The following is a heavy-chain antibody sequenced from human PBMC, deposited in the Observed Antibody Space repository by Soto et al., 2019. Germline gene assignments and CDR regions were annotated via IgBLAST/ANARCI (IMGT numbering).Heavy chain of an antibody. V-gene: IGHV1-2*04. D-gene: IGHD3-10*01. CDR2: INPNSGGT. J-gene: IGHJ3*02. CDR3: ARDTGEWVGAFDI. CDR1: GYTFTGYY. Sequence: ASVKVSCKASGYTFTGYYMHWVRQAPGQGLEWMGWINPNSGGTNYAQKFQGWVTMTRDTSISTAYMELSRLRSDDTAVYYCARDTGEWVGAFDIWGQGTMVTVSS.